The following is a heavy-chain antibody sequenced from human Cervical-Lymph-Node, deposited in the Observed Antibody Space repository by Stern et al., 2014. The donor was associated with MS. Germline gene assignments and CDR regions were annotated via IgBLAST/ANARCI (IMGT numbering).Heavy chain of an antibody. CDR1: GFSLNTSGMC. CDR2: IDWDEDK. Sequence: QVTLRESGPALVKPTQTLTLTCTFSGFSLNTSGMCVSWIRQPPGKALEWLALIDWDEDKYYNTSLKTRLTISKDTSKNQVVLTMTNMDPVDTATYYCARTTYYYDSSGYYYFDYWGQGTLVTVSS. D-gene: IGHD3-22*01. CDR3: ARTTYYYDSSGYYYFDY. J-gene: IGHJ4*02. V-gene: IGHV2-70*01.